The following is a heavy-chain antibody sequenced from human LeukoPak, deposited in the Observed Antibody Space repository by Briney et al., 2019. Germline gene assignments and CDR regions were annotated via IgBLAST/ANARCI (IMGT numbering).Heavy chain of an antibody. Sequence: GGSLRLSCAAPGFTFSSYAMSWVRKAPGKGLEWVSVISNTGGSTFYADSAKGRVTISRDNSKNSLYLQMNSLRAEDTAVYYCARGTWDYWGEGSLVTVSS. V-gene: IGHV3-23*01. CDR2: ISNTGGST. CDR3: ARGTWDY. J-gene: IGHJ4*02. CDR1: GFTFSSYA.